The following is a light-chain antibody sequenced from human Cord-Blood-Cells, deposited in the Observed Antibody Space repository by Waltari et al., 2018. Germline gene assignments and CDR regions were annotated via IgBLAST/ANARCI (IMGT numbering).Light chain of an antibody. V-gene: IGKV3-11*01. J-gene: IGKJ2*01. CDR3: QQRSNWPYT. CDR1: QSRSSY. Sequence: EIVLTQSPATLSLSPGERATLSCRASQSRSSYLAWYQQKPGQAPRLLIYDASNRATGIPARFSGSGSGTDFTLTISSLEPEDFAVYYCQQRSNWPYTFGQGTKLEIK. CDR2: DAS.